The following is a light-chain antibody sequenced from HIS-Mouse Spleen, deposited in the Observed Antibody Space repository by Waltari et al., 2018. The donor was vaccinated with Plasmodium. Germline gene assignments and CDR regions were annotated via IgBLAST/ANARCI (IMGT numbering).Light chain of an antibody. CDR2: GAS. CDR1: QSVSSSY. V-gene: IGKV3-20*01. CDR3: QQYGSSPLT. J-gene: IGKJ4*01. Sequence: TQSPSSFSASTGDRVTITCRASQSVSSSYLAWYQQKPGQAPRLLIYGASSRATGIPDRFSGSGSGTDLTLTISRLEPEDFAVYYCQQYGSSPLTFGGGTKVEIK.